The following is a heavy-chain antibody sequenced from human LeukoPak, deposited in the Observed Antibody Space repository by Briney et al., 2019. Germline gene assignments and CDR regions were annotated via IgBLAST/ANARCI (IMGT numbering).Heavy chain of an antibody. CDR2: INSRSSFI. CDR1: GFTFSSYA. D-gene: IGHD3-22*01. J-gene: IGHJ5*02. Sequence: GGSLRLSCAASGFTFSSYAMHWVRQAPGKGLQWVASINSRSSFIWYADSLKGRFTISRDNAKNSLFLQMNSLRAEDTAMYYCARGFSTYYYDSSGYSYDWFDPWGQGIQVIVSS. V-gene: IGHV3-21*01. CDR3: ARGFSTYYYDSSGYSYDWFDP.